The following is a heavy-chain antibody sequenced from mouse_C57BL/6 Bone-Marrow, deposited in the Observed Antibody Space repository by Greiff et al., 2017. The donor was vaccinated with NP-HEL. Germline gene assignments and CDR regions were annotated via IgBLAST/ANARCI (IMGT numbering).Heavy chain of an antibody. J-gene: IGHJ1*03. Sequence: EVKLMESGGGLVQSGRSLRLSCATSGFTFSDFYMEWVRQAPGKGLEWIAASRNKANDYTTAYSASVKGRFIVSRDTSQSILYLQMNALRAEDTAIYYCARDAPYYYGSSYGGYFDVWGTGTTVTVSS. CDR3: ARDAPYYYGSSYGGYFDV. CDR1: GFTFSDFY. V-gene: IGHV7-1*01. CDR2: SRNKANDYTT. D-gene: IGHD1-1*01.